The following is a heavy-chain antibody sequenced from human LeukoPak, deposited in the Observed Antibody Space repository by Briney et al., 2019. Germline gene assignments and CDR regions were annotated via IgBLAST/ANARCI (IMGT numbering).Heavy chain of an antibody. V-gene: IGHV1-69*05. J-gene: IGHJ5*02. CDR3: ARVQDTVTHVRGRTNNWFDP. D-gene: IGHD4-17*01. CDR2: IIPIFGTA. Sequence: SVKVSCKASGGTFSSYAISWVRQAPGQGLEWMGRIIPIFGTANYAQKFQGRVTITTDESTSTAYMELSSLRSEDTTVYYCARVQDTVTHVRGRTNNWFDPWGQGTLVTVSS. CDR1: GGTFSSYA.